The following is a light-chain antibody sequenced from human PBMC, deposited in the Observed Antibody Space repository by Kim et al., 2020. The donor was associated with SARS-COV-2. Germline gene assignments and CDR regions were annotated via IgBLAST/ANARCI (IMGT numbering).Light chain of an antibody. J-gene: IGLJ3*02. CDR3: QAWDSSTAV. Sequence: VSPGQTARITCSGAKLGDKYADWYQQKPGQSPVLVIYQHTERPSGISQRFSGSSSGNTATLTISPAQTVDEADYYCQAWDSSTAVFGGGTQLTVL. V-gene: IGLV3-1*01. CDR2: QHT. CDR1: KLGDKY.